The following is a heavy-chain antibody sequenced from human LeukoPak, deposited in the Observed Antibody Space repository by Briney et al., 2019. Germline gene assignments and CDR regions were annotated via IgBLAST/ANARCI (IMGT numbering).Heavy chain of an antibody. V-gene: IGHV1-18*01. CDR2: ISAYNGNT. D-gene: IGHD3-22*01. J-gene: IGHJ6*02. CDR3: ARDSPGDSSGPNYYYYGMDV. CDR1: GYTFTSYG. Sequence: ASVKVSCKASGYTFTSYGISWVRQAPGQGLEWMGWISAYNGNTNYAQKLQGRVTMTTDTSTSTAYMELRSLRSDDTAVYYCARDSPGDSSGPNYYYYGMDVWGQGTTVTVSS.